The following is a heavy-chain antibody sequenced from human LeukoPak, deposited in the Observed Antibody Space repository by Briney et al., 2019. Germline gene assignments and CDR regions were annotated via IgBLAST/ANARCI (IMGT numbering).Heavy chain of an antibody. Sequence: GGSLRLSCAASGFTFSSYAMRWVRQAPGKGLEWVSTISRSGGGTYYADSVKGRFTISRDNSKNTLYLQMNSLRAEDTAVYYCAKDLYCSGGSCHDLSDYWGQGTLVTVSS. CDR3: AKDLYCSGGSCHDLSDY. J-gene: IGHJ4*02. CDR2: ISRSGGGT. D-gene: IGHD2-15*01. CDR1: GFTFSSYA. V-gene: IGHV3-23*01.